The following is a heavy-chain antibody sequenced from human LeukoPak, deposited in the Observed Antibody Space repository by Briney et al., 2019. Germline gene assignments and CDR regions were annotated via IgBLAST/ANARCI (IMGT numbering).Heavy chain of an antibody. D-gene: IGHD6-13*01. J-gene: IGHJ4*02. Sequence: GRSLRLSCAASGFTFSSYAMHWVRQAPGKGLEWVAVISYDGSNKYYADSVKGRFTISRHNSKNTLYLQMNSLRAEDTAVYYCAREGEPYSSSWYSYWGQGTLVTVSS. CDR3: AREGEPYSSSWYSY. V-gene: IGHV3-30-3*01. CDR1: GFTFSSYA. CDR2: ISYDGSNK.